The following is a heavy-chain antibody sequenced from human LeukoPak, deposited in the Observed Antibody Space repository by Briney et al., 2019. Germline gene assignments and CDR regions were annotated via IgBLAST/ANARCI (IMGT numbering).Heavy chain of an antibody. J-gene: IGHJ4*02. Sequence: SETPSLACTVSGGSIRSGGYYWSWIRQPPGKGLEWIGEINHSGSTNYNPSLKSRVTISVDTSKNQFSLKLSSVTAADTAVYYCARGAGEQPDPLDYWGQGTLVTVSS. CDR2: INHSGST. D-gene: IGHD3-16*01. CDR1: GGSIRSGGYY. CDR3: ARGAGEQPDPLDY. V-gene: IGHV4-34*01.